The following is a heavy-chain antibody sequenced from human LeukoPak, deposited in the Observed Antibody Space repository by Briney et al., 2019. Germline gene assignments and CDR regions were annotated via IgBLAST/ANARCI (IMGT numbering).Heavy chain of an antibody. CDR3: AKLRSGSGSYFDY. CDR1: GFTFSSYA. J-gene: IGHJ4*02. V-gene: IGHV3-23*01. D-gene: IGHD3-10*01. CDR2: ISGSGGST. Sequence: GGSLRLSCAASGFTFSSYAMSWVRQAPGKGLEWVSAISGSGGSTYYADSVKGRFTISRDISKNTLYLQMNSLRAEDTAVYYCAKLRSGSGSYFDYWGQGTLVTVSS.